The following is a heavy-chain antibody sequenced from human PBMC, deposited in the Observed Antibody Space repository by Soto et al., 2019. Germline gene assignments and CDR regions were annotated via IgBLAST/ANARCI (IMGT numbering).Heavy chain of an antibody. CDR2: IIPIFGTA. J-gene: IGHJ6*02. D-gene: IGHD2-2*01. CDR1: GGTFSSYA. CDR3: ARGYCSSTSCLAGYYYYGMDV. Sequence: VKVSCKASGGTFSSYAISWVRQAPGQGLEWMGGIIPIFGTANYAQKFQGRVTITADESTSTAYMELSSLRSEDTAVYYCARGYCSSTSCLAGYYYYGMDVWGQGTTVTVSS. V-gene: IGHV1-69*01.